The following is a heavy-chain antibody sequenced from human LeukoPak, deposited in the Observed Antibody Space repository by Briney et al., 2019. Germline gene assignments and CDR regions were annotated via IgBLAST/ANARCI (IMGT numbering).Heavy chain of an antibody. V-gene: IGHV1-18*01. J-gene: IGHJ2*01. Sequence: ASVKVSCKASGYTFTSYGISWVRQARGQGLEWMGWISVYNGNTNYAQKLQGRVTMTTDTSTSTAYMELRSLRSDDTAVYYCASSVRQLWLRRWYFDLWGRGTLVTVSS. D-gene: IGHD5-18*01. CDR1: GYTFTSYG. CDR3: ASSVRQLWLRRWYFDL. CDR2: ISVYNGNT.